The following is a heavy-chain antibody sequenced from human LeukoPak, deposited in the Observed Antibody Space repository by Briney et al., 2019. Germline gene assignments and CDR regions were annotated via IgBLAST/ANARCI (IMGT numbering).Heavy chain of an antibody. CDR2: INSDGSST. J-gene: IGHJ4*02. CDR3: ARESSGYYRTNSGDY. Sequence: GGSLTLSCAASGFTFSSYWMHWVRQAPGKGLVWVSRINSDGSSTSYADSVKGRFTISRDNAKNTLYLQMNSLRAEDTAVYYCARESSGYYRTNSGDYWGQGTLVTVSS. D-gene: IGHD3-22*01. V-gene: IGHV3-74*01. CDR1: GFTFSSYW.